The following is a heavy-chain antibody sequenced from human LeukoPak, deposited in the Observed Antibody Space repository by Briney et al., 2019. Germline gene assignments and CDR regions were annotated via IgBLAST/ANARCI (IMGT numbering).Heavy chain of an antibody. CDR2: ITDNGFNT. CDR3: AKGLRGNYDH. Sequence: GGSLRLSCAASGSTFNNYAMAWVRQAPEKGLEWVSSITDNGFNTYYADSVKGRFTISRDNSKNTLYLQMNSLRAEDTALYYCAKGLRGNYDHWGQGTLVTVSS. J-gene: IGHJ5*02. V-gene: IGHV3-23*01. D-gene: IGHD1-26*01. CDR1: GSTFNNYA.